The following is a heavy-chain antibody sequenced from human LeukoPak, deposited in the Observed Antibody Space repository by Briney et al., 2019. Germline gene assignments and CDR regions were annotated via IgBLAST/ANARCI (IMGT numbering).Heavy chain of an antibody. D-gene: IGHD2-15*01. CDR3: ARDIGGDYGYYYMDV. CDR1: GFTFSSYW. CDR2: INSDGSST. J-gene: IGHJ6*03. Sequence: PGGSLRLSCAASGFTFSSYWMHWVRQAPGKGLVWVSRINSDGSSTSYADSVKGRFTISRDNAKNTLYLQMNSLRAEDTAVYYCARDIGGDYGYYYMDVWGKGTTVTVSS. V-gene: IGHV3-74*01.